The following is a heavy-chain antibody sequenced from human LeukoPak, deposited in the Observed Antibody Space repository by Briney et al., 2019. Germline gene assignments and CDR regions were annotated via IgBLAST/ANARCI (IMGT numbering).Heavy chain of an antibody. Sequence: SETLSLTCTVSGGSISSYYWSWIRQPAGKGLEWIGRIYTSGSTNYNPSLKSRVTMSVDTSKNQFSLKLSSVTAADTAVYYCARGRWELGYCSSTSCYTDWFDPWGQGTLVTVSS. CDR2: IYTSGST. V-gene: IGHV4-4*07. D-gene: IGHD2-2*02. CDR1: GGSISSYY. J-gene: IGHJ5*02. CDR3: ARGRWELGYCSSTSCYTDWFDP.